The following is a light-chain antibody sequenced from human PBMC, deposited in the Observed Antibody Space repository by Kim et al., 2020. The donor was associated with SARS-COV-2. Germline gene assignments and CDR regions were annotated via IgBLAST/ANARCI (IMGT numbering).Light chain of an antibody. J-gene: IGLJ3*02. Sequence: QPVLTQSPSASASLGASVKLTCTLSSGHTTYGITWHQQQPEKGPRYLMKVNSDGSHIRGDGIPDRFSGSSSGAERFLTISSLQSEDEAAYYCQTWGTGFWVFGGGTKVTVL. CDR3: QTWGTGFWV. CDR1: SGHTTYG. CDR2: VNSDGSH. V-gene: IGLV4-69*01.